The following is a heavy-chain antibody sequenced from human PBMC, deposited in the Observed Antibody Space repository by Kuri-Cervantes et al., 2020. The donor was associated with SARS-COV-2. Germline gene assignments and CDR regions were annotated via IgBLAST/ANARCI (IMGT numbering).Heavy chain of an antibody. CDR3: ARDQSDSSGWYAEEDYYYYMDV. CDR1: GFTFSSYW. V-gene: IGHV3-7*01. Sequence: GGSLRLSCAASGFTFSSYWMSWVRQAPGKGLEWVANIKQDGSEKYYVDSVKGRFTISRDNAKNSLYLQMNSLRAEDTAVHYCARDQSDSSGWYAEEDYYYYMDVWGKGTTVTVSS. D-gene: IGHD6-19*01. CDR2: IKQDGSEK. J-gene: IGHJ6*03.